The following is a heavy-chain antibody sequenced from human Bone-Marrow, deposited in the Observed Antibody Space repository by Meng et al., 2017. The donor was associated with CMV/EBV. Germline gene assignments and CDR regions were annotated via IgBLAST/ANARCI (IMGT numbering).Heavy chain of an antibody. CDR2: INPNSGGT. J-gene: IGHJ4*02. V-gene: IGHV1-2*02. CDR3: ARDSSDTTMTTPYYFHS. D-gene: IGHD4-17*01. CDR1: GYTFTGSY. Sequence: ASVKVSCKASGYTFTGSYMHWVRQAPGQGLEWMGWINPNSGGTKYAQKFQGRVTMTRDTSITTAYMEVSSLRSDDTAVYYCARDSSDTTMTTPYYFHSWGQGTLATVSS.